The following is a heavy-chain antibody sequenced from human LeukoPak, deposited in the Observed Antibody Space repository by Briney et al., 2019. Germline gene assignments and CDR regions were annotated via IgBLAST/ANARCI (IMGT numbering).Heavy chain of an antibody. Sequence: GGSLRLSCAASGFTFSSYSMNWVRQAPGKGLEWVAVISYDGGNKYYADSVKGRFTISRDNSKNTLYLQMNSLRAEDTAVYYCAKNYYDSSGSVVDYWGQGTLVTVSS. CDR2: ISYDGGNK. CDR1: GFTFSSYS. J-gene: IGHJ4*02. V-gene: IGHV3-30*18. D-gene: IGHD3-22*01. CDR3: AKNYYDSSGSVVDY.